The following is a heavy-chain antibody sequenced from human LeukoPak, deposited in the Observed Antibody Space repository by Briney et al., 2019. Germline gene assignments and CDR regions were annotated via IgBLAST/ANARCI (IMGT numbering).Heavy chain of an antibody. D-gene: IGHD6-13*01. CDR3: ASGEASSSWYYYYGMDV. Sequence: GASVNVSCRASGYTFTSYAMNWVRQAPGQGLEWMGWINTNTGNPTYAQGLTGRFVFSLDTSVSTAYLQISSLKAEDTAVYYCASGEASSSWYYYYGMDVWGQGTTVTVSS. CDR2: INTNTGNP. J-gene: IGHJ6*02. V-gene: IGHV7-4-1*02. CDR1: GYTFTSYA.